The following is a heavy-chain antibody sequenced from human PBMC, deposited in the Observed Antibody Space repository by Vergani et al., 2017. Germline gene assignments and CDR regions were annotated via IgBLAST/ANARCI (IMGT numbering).Heavy chain of an antibody. CDR1: GFTVSSNY. J-gene: IGHJ4*02. V-gene: IGHV3-53*02. D-gene: IGHD3-22*01. CDR2: IYSGGST. CDR3: AKRKYYDSSGYFDY. Sequence: EVQLVETGGGLIQPGGSLRLSCAASGFTVSSNYMSWVRQAPGKGLEWVSVIYSGGSTYYADSVKGRFTISRDNSKNTLYLQMNSLRAEDTAVYYCAKRKYYDSSGYFDYWGQGTLVTVCS.